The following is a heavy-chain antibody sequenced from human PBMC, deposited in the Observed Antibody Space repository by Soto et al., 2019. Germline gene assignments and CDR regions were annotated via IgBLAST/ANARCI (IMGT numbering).Heavy chain of an antibody. CDR1: GFTFDDYA. CDR2: ISWNSGSI. J-gene: IGHJ3*02. CDR3: AKDKSPFVRLDAFDI. V-gene: IGHV3-9*01. Sequence: GGSLRLSCAASGFTFDDYAMHWVRQAPGKGLEWVSGISWNSGSIGYADPVKGRFTISRDNAKNSLYLQMNSLRAEDTALYYCAKDKSPFVRLDAFDIWGQGTMVTVSS.